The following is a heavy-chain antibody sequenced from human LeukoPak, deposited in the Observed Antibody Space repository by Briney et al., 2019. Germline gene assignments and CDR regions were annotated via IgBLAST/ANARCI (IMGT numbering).Heavy chain of an antibody. CDR1: GGSISSYY. V-gene: IGHV4-59*08. CDR2: IYYSGST. J-gene: IGHJ4*02. CDR3: ARRDYGDLLDY. Sequence: PSETLSLTCTVSGGSISSYYWSWIRQPPGKGLEWIGYIYYSGSTSYNPSLKSRVTISVDTSKNQFSLKLSSVTAADTAVYYCARRDYGDLLDYWGQGTLVTVSS. D-gene: IGHD4-17*01.